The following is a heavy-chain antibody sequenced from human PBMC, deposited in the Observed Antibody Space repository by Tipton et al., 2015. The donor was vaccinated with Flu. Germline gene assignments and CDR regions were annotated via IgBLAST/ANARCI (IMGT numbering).Heavy chain of an antibody. Sequence: TLSLTCTVSGGSISTYYWSWIRQPAGKGLEWIGRIYTSGSTNYNPSLKSRVTMSVDTSKNQFSLRLSSVTAADTAVYYCARDSGFGDPFDYWGQGTLVTVSS. CDR2: IYTSGST. CDR1: GGSISTYY. CDR3: ARDSGFGDPFDY. D-gene: IGHD4-17*01. V-gene: IGHV4-4*07. J-gene: IGHJ4*02.